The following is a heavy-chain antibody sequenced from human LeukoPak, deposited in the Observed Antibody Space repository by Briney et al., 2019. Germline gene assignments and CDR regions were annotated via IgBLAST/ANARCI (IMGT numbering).Heavy chain of an antibody. CDR2: ISRGGDYT. V-gene: IGHV3-21*01. Sequence: GGSLRLSCAASGFTFSSSWMTWVRQAPGKGLEWVSSISRGGDYTYSEDSVKGRFTISRDNAKDSLYLQLNSLRAEDTAVYYCARDLMAVAGTGFDYWGQGTLVTVSS. CDR3: ARDLMAVAGTGFDY. CDR1: GFTFSSSW. D-gene: IGHD6-19*01. J-gene: IGHJ4*02.